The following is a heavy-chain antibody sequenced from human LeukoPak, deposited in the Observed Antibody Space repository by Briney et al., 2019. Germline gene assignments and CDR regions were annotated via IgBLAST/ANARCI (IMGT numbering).Heavy chain of an antibody. V-gene: IGHV4-38-2*02. J-gene: IGHJ5*02. Sequence: SETLSLTCAVSGYSITSGSSWGWIRQPPGKGLEWIGTISHSGTTDYKSTLESRLTISMDTSKNLFSLRLTSVTAADTAVYYCAREGAVPGIDPWGQGTLVTVSS. CDR2: ISHSGTT. D-gene: IGHD3-16*01. CDR1: GYSITSGSS. CDR3: AREGAVPGIDP.